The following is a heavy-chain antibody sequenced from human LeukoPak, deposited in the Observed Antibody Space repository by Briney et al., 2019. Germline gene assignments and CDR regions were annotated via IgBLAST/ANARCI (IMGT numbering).Heavy chain of an antibody. CDR1: GYTFTGYY. J-gene: IGHJ6*03. V-gene: IGHV1-2*02. CDR3: ARDQAAGSYYYYYMDV. D-gene: IGHD1-1*01. CDR2: INPNSGGT. Sequence: ASVKVSCKASGYTFTGYYMHWVRQAPGQGLEWMGWINPNSGGTNYAQKFQGRVTMTRDTSISTAYMELSRLRSDDTAVYYCARDQAAGSYYYYYMDVWGKGTTVTVSS.